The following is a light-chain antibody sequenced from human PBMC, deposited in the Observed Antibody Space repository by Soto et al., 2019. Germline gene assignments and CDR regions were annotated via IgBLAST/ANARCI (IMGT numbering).Light chain of an antibody. J-gene: IGLJ2*01. Sequence: HSVLTQPPSVSGAPGQRVTISCTGSSSNIGTGYDVHWYQQLPGTAPKLLIYGNSNRPSGVPDRFSGSKSGTSASLAITGLQAEDEADYYCQSDDSNLSVVFGGGTKLTVL. CDR3: QSDDSNLSVV. CDR1: SSNIGTGYD. V-gene: IGLV1-40*01. CDR2: GNS.